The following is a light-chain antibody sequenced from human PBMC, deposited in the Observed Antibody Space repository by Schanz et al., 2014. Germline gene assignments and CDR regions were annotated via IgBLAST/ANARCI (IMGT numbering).Light chain of an antibody. V-gene: IGLV2-14*03. CDR3: SSYTSSSTLAWV. Sequence: QSVLTQPPSVSGSPGQSVTISCTGTSSDVGAYDYVSWYQQHPGKAPKLMIYGVSHRPSGVPDRFSGSKSGNTASLTISGLQAEDEADYYCSSYTSSSTLAWVFGGGTKL. CDR1: SSDVGAYDY. J-gene: IGLJ3*02. CDR2: GVS.